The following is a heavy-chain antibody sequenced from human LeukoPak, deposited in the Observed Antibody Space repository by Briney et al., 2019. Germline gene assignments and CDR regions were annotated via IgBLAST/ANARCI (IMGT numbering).Heavy chain of an antibody. Sequence: ASVKVSCKASGYTFTSYYMHWVRQAPGQGLECMGIINPSGGSTSYAQKFQGRVTMTRDTSTSTVYMELSSLRSEDTAVYYCARGPMVRGVIQGYYYYMDVWGKGTTVTISS. CDR2: INPSGGST. D-gene: IGHD3-10*01. V-gene: IGHV1-46*01. J-gene: IGHJ6*03. CDR1: GYTFTSYY. CDR3: ARGPMVRGVIQGYYYYMDV.